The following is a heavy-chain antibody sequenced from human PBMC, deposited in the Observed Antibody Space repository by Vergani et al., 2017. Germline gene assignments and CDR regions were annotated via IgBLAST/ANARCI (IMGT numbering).Heavy chain of an antibody. CDR1: GFTLSSHA. CDR2: ISWNSNSI. J-gene: IGHJ5*02. Sequence: VQLEESGGGVVQPGRSLRLSCAGSGFTLSSHAMHWVRQAPGKGLEWVSGISWNSNSIGYADSVKGRFTISRDNAKNSLYLQMNSLRAEDTALYYCAKDLGTSSGGGWFDPWGQGTLVTVSS. CDR3: AKDLGTSSGGGWFDP. D-gene: IGHD6-6*01. V-gene: IGHV3-9*01.